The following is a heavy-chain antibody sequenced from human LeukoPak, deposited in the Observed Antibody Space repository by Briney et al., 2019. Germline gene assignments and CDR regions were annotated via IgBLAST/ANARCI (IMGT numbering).Heavy chain of an antibody. CDR1: GFTFSSYA. D-gene: IGHD2-15*01. Sequence: GGSLSLSCAASGFTFSSYAMSWVRRAPGKGLEWVSAISGSGGSTYYADSVKGRFTISRDNSKNTLYLQMNSLRAEDTAVYYCAKVFFGYCSGGSCDFDYWGQGTLVTVSS. V-gene: IGHV3-23*01. J-gene: IGHJ4*02. CDR2: ISGSGGST. CDR3: AKVFFGYCSGGSCDFDY.